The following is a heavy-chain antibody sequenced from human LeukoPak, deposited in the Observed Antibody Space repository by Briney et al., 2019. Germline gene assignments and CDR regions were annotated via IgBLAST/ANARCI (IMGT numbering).Heavy chain of an antibody. V-gene: IGHV4-34*01. J-gene: IGHJ4*02. Sequence: SETLSLTCAVYGGSFSGYYWSWIRQPPGKGLEWIGEINHSGSTNYNPSLKSRVTISVDTSENQFSLKLSSVTAADTAVYYCARGTSMVRGVIMSYWGQGTLVTVSS. CDR2: INHSGST. D-gene: IGHD3-10*01. CDR3: ARGTSMVRGVIMSY. CDR1: GGSFSGYY.